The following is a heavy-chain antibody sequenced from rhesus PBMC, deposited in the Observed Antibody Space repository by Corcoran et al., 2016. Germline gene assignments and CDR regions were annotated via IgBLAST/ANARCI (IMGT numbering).Heavy chain of an antibody. J-gene: IGHJ6*01. Sequence: QVQLVQSGAEVKKPGASVKLSCKASGHPFTSYHIHWVRQAPGQGLEWMGWFYPSNGNTGFAQKFQGRVTMTRDTSTSTAYMELSSLRSEDTAVYYCTRRLSSHYGLDSWGQGVVVTVSS. V-gene: IGHV1S9*01. CDR3: TRRLSSHYGLDS. D-gene: IGHD4-29*01. CDR1: GHPFTSYH. CDR2: FYPSNGNT.